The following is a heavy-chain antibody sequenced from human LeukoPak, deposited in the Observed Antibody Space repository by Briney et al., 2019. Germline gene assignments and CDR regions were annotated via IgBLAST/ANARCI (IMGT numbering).Heavy chain of an antibody. CDR2: INPSGGST. CDR1: GYTFTSYY. Sequence: GASLKVSCKASGYTFTSYYMYWVRQTPGQGLEGMGIINPSGGSTSYAQKFQGRVTMTRDTSTRTVYMELSSLRSEDTAVYYCGVVTDAFDIWGQGTMVTVSS. V-gene: IGHV1-46*01. D-gene: IGHD2-21*02. CDR3: GVVTDAFDI. J-gene: IGHJ3*02.